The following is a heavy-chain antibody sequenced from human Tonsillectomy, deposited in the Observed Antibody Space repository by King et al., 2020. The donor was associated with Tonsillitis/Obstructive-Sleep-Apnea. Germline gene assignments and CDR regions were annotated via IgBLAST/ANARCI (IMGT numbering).Heavy chain of an antibody. CDR3: ARLSPPNWGFSNYYYYYMDV. J-gene: IGHJ6*03. CDR2: INHSGST. CDR1: GGSFSGYY. Sequence: VQLQQWGAGLLKPSETLSLTCAVYGGSFSGYYWSWIRQPPGKGLEWIGEINHSGSTNYNPSLKSRVTISVDTSKNQFSLKLSSVTAADTAVYYCARLSPPNWGFSNYYYYYMDVWGKGTTVTVSS. V-gene: IGHV4-34*01. D-gene: IGHD7-27*01.